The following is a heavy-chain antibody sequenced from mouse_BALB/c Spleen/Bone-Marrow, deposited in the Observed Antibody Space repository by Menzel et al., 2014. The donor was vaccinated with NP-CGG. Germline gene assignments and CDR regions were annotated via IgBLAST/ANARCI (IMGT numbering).Heavy chain of an antibody. V-gene: IGHV1-54*01. CDR1: GYAFTNYL. D-gene: IGHD1-1*01. Sequence: QVQLQQSGAELVRPGTSVKVSCKASGYAFTNYLIEWVKQRPGQGLEWIGVINPGSGGTNYNEKFKGKATLTADKSSSNAYLQHSSRTTDDSAVYFCARGITTGYFDYWGQGTTLTVSS. J-gene: IGHJ2*01. CDR2: INPGSGGT. CDR3: ARGITTGYFDY.